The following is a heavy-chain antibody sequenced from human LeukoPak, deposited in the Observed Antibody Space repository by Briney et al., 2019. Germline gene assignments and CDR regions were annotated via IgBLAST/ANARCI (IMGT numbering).Heavy chain of an antibody. CDR1: GYTFTTYG. CDR3: AREAGTTTGLFDY. D-gene: IGHD1-26*01. Sequence: ASVKVSCKASGYTFTTYGISWVRQAPGQGLEWMGWISVYSGNTNYAQRLHGRVAMTTDTPTSTAYLELRSLRSDDTAVYYCAREAGTTTGLFDYWGQGTLVAVSS. CDR2: ISVYSGNT. V-gene: IGHV1-18*01. J-gene: IGHJ4*02.